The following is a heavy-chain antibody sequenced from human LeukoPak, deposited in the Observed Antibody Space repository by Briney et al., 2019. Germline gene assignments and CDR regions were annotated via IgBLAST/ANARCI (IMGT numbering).Heavy chain of an antibody. J-gene: IGHJ3*02. CDR2: ISSSSSYI. D-gene: IGHD3-10*01. Sequence: GGSLRLSCAASGFTFSSYSMSWVRQAPGKGLEWVSSISSSSSYIYYADSVKGRFTISRDNAKNSLYLQMNSLRAEDTAVYYCARDSWENYYGSGSFGSDMAFDIWGQGTMVTVSS. V-gene: IGHV3-21*01. CDR3: ARDSWENYYGSGSFGSDMAFDI. CDR1: GFTFSSYS.